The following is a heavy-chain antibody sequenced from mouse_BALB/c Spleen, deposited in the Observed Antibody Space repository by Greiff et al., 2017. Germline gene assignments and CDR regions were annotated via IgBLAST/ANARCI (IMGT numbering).Heavy chain of an antibody. J-gene: IGHJ3*01. Sequence: EVKVVESGGGLVKPGGSLKLSCAASGFTFSSYAMSWVRQTPEKRLEWVASISSGGSTYYPDSVKGRFTISRDNARNILYLQMSSLRSEDTAMYYCARGSYDYDWFAYWGQGTLVTVSA. D-gene: IGHD2-4*01. CDR1: GFTFSSYA. CDR3: ARGSYDYDWFAY. V-gene: IGHV5-6-5*01. CDR2: ISSGGST.